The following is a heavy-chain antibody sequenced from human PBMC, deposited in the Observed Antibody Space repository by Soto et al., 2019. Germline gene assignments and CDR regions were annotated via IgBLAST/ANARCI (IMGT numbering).Heavy chain of an antibody. CDR2: INPSGGST. CDR3: ASPVAGTLAYAFDI. CDR1: GYTFTSYY. J-gene: IGHJ3*02. Sequence: QVQLVQSGAEVKKPGASVKVSCKASGYTFTSYYMHWVRQAPGQGLVWMGIINPSGGSTSYAQKFQGSVTMTRDLSTSTVYMELSSLRSEDTAVYYCASPVAGTLAYAFDIWGQGTMVTVSS. V-gene: IGHV1-46*03. D-gene: IGHD6-19*01.